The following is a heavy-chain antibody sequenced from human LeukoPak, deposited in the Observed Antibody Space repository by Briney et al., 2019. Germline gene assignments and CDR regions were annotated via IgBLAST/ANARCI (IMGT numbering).Heavy chain of an antibody. Sequence: GGSLRLSCAASGFTFSSYWVSWVRQAPGKGLEWAANIKEDGTHKYYVGSVRGRFTISRDNAKNSLYLQMNSLRAEDTAIYYCAREARGTRAAFDVWGQGTMVTVFS. D-gene: IGHD2-8*01. CDR3: AREARGTRAAFDV. J-gene: IGHJ3*01. CDR1: GFTFSSYW. CDR2: IKEDGTHK. V-gene: IGHV3-7*01.